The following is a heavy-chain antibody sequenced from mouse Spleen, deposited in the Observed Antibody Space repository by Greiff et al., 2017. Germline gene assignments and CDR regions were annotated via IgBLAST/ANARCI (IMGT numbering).Heavy chain of an antibody. CDR3: ARSGLNSPQAY. CDR2: INPSSGYT. CDR1: GYTFTSYT. V-gene: IGHV1-4*02. Sequence: VQLQQSAAELARPGASVKMSCKASGYTFTSYTMHWVKQRPGQGLEWIGYINPSSGYTEYNQKFKDKTTLTADKSSSTAYMQLSSLTSEDSAVYYCARSGLNSPQAYWGQGTLVTVSA. D-gene: IGHD3-3*01. J-gene: IGHJ3*01.